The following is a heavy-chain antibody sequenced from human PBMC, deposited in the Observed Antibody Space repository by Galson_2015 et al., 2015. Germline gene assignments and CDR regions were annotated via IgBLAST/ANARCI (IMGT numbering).Heavy chain of an antibody. Sequence: SETLSLTCTVSGGSISSSSYYWGWIRQPPGKGLEWIGSIYYSGSTYYNPSLKSRVTISVDTSKNQFSLKLSSVTAADTAVYYCARHNPGKDPRRCSCCKLFPDYRGPGTPVPVSS. CDR2: IYYSGST. J-gene: IGHJ4*02. V-gene: IGHV4-39*01. D-gene: IGHD2-15*01. CDR1: GGSISSSSYY. CDR3: ARHNPGKDPRRCSCCKLFPDY.